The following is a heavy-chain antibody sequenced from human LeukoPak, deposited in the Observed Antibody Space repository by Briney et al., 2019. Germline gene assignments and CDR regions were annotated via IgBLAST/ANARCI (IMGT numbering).Heavy chain of an antibody. CDR3: ARGHSTAMVYWYFDL. CDR2: INHSGST. CDR1: GGSFSGYY. V-gene: IGHV4-34*01. J-gene: IGHJ2*01. D-gene: IGHD5-18*01. Sequence: SETLSLTCAVYGGSFSGYYWSWIRQPQGPGLERIGEINHSGSTNYNPSLKSSVTISVDTPKNQCSLKLSPVTAADTAVYNCARGHSTAMVYWYFDLWGRGTLVTVSS.